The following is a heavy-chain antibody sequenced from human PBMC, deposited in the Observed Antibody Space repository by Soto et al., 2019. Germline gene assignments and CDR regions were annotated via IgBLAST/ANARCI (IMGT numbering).Heavy chain of an antibody. CDR1: GGTFSSYT. J-gene: IGHJ4*02. CDR3: ARDSTVTTLDY. V-gene: IGHV1-18*01. Sequence: ASVKVSCKASGGTFSSYTISWVRQAPGQGLEWMGWISAYNGDTNYAQMLQGRVTMTTDTSTSTAYMELRSLRSDDTAVYYCARDSTVTTLDYWGQGTLVTVSS. D-gene: IGHD4-17*01. CDR2: ISAYNGDT.